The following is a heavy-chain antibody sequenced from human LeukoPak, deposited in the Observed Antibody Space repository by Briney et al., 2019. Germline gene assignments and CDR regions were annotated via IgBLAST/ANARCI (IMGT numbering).Heavy chain of an antibody. J-gene: IGHJ6*02. CDR3: ARDSLHYYYGMDV. V-gene: IGHV3-48*01. CDR2: ISSSSSTI. Sequence: PGGSLRLSCAASGFTFSSYSMNRVRQAPGKGLEWVSYISSSSSTIYYADSVKGRFTISRDNAKNSLYLQMNSLRAEDTAVYYCARDSLHYYYGMDVWGQGTTVTVPS. CDR1: GFTFSSYS.